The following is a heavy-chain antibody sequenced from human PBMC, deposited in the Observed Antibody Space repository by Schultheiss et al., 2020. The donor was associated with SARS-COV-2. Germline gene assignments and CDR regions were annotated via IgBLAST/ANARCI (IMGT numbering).Heavy chain of an antibody. V-gene: IGHV4-30-2*01. D-gene: IGHD3-3*01. Sequence: SETLSLTCAVSGGSISSGGYSWSWIRQPPGKGLEWIGYIYHSGSTYYNPSLKSRVTISVDRSKNQFSMKLCSVTSTVTVVYYCARGYDFWSGSVPWFDPLGQGGLVTVA. CDR2: IYHSGST. CDR3: ARGYDFWSGSVPWFDP. J-gene: IGHJ5*02. CDR1: GGSISSGGYS.